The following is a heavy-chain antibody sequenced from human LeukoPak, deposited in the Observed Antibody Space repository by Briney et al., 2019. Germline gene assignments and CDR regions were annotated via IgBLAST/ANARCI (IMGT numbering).Heavy chain of an antibody. D-gene: IGHD2-2*01. CDR1: GYTFTGYY. Sequence: ASVKVSCKASGYTFTGYYMHWVRQAPGQGLEWIGWINPNSGGTNYAQKSQGRVTMTRDTSISTAYMELSRLRSDDTAVYYCARGALECSSTSCYRLESRSEDYWGQGTLVTVSS. J-gene: IGHJ4*02. V-gene: IGHV1-2*02. CDR3: ARGALECSSTSCYRLESRSEDY. CDR2: INPNSGGT.